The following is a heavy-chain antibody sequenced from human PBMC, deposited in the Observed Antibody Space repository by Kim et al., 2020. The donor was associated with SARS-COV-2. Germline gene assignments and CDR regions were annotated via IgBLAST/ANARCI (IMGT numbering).Heavy chain of an antibody. CDR2: ISDRGTT. CDR3: ARSSGSRFYYAMDV. D-gene: IGHD3-10*01. V-gene: IGHV4-59*01. J-gene: IGHJ6*02. Sequence: SETLSLTCNVSGGSITNYWWTWVRLPPGKGLEWIGYISDRGTTNFNPSLKSRVAISVDSSKNLVSLRLYSMTPADTAVYLCARSSGSRFYYAMDVWGQGTTVTVSS. CDR1: GGSITNYW.